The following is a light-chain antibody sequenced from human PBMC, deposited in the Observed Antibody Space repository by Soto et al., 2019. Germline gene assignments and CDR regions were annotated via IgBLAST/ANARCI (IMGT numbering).Light chain of an antibody. CDR3: MQALQSPWT. CDR2: MDS. Sequence: DIVMTQSPLSLPVTPGEPASISCRSSQSLLHSHGYNYLEWYLQKPGQSPQLLIYMDSNRASGVPDRFSGSGSGTDFTLKISRLEAEDVGVYYCMQALQSPWTFGQGAKVDIK. J-gene: IGKJ1*01. CDR1: QSLLHSHGYNY. V-gene: IGKV2-28*01.